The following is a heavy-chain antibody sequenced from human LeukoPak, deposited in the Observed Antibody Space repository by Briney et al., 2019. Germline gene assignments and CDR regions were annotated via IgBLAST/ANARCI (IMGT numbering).Heavy chain of an antibody. CDR2: ISAYNGNT. V-gene: IGHV1-18*01. CDR1: GYTFTSYG. Sequence: GASVKVSCKASGYTFTSYGISWVRQAPGQGLEWMGWISAYNGNTNYAQKLQGRVTMTTDTSTSTAYMELRSLRSDDTAVYYCARDISPLYSSGWYGGPQDFDYWGQGTLVTVSS. J-gene: IGHJ4*02. D-gene: IGHD6-19*01. CDR3: ARDISPLYSSGWYGGPQDFDY.